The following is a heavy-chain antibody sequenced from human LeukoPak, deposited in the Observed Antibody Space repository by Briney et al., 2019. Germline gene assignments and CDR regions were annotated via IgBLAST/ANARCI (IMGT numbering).Heavy chain of an antibody. J-gene: IGHJ3*02. D-gene: IGHD4-11*01. CDR3: ARAMTTSPAFDI. Sequence: GGSLRLSCAASGFTFSSYSMNWVRQAPGKGLEWLSYISSSSSPIYYADSVKGRLTLSRDNAKNSLYLQMNSLRAEDTAVYYCARAMTTSPAFDIWGQGTMVTVSS. CDR2: ISSSSSPI. CDR1: GFTFSSYS. V-gene: IGHV3-48*01.